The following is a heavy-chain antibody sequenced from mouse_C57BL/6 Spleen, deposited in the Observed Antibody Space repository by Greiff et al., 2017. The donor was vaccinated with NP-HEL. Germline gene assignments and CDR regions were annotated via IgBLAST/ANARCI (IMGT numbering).Heavy chain of an antibody. J-gene: IGHJ2*01. CDR1: GFTFTDYY. CDR2: IRHKANGYTT. V-gene: IGHV7-3*01. D-gene: IGHD1-1*02. Sequence: EVQRVESGGGLVQPGGSLSLSCAASGFTFTDYYMSWVRQPPGKALEWLGFIRHKANGYTTEYSASVKGRFTISRDNSQSNLYLQMKALRAEDSDTYYCARYTVASYYFDYWGQGTTLTVSS. CDR3: ARYTVASYYFDY.